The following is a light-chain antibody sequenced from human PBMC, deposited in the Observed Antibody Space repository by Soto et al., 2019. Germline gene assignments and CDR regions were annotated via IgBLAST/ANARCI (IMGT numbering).Light chain of an antibody. CDR1: QTISSW. V-gene: IGKV1-5*03. CDR2: KAS. J-gene: IGKJ1*01. Sequence: QMTQSPSTLSVSVGDRVTITCRASQTISSWLAWYQQKPWKAPKLLIYKASTLKSGVPSRFSGSGSGTEFPLTISSLQPDDLATYYCQHYNSYSEAFGQGTQVE. CDR3: QHYNSYSEA.